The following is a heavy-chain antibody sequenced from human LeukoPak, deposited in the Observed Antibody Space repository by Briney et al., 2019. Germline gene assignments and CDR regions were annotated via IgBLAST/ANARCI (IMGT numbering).Heavy chain of an antibody. J-gene: IGHJ3*02. CDR1: GFTFSTYS. CDR2: ISSSSSYI. D-gene: IGHD3-22*01. CDR3: ARETYYYDSSGYYMSAFDI. Sequence: GGSLRLSCAASGFTFSTYSMNWVRQAPGKGLEWVSSISSSSSYIYYADSVKGRFTISRDNAKKSVYLQMNSLRAEDTAVYYCARETYYYDSSGYYMSAFDIWGQGTMVTVSS. V-gene: IGHV3-21*04.